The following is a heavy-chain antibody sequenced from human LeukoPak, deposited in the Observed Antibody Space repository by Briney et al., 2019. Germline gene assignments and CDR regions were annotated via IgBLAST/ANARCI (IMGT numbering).Heavy chain of an antibody. J-gene: IGHJ4*02. V-gene: IGHV4-39*01. Sequence: SETLSLTCTVSGGSISSSSYYWGWIRQPPGKGLEWIGSIYYSGSTYYNPSLKSRVTISVDTSKNQFSLKLSSVTAADTAVYYCFIAEQYSSGWYDDYWGQGTLVTVSS. CDR1: GGSISSSSYY. D-gene: IGHD6-19*01. CDR2: IYYSGST. CDR3: FIAEQYSSGWYDDY.